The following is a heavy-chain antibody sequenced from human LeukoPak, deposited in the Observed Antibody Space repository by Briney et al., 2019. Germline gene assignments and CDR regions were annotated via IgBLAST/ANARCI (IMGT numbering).Heavy chain of an antibody. J-gene: IGHJ4*02. D-gene: IGHD3-3*01. CDR2: IKQDGSEK. V-gene: IGHV3-7*01. CDR3: ARDFAHSDFRSGKYYFDY. CDR1: GFTFSSYW. Sequence: GGSLRLSCAASGFTFSSYWMSWVRQAPGKGLEWVANIKQDGSEKYYVDSVKGRFTISRDNAKNSLYLQMNSLRAEDTAVYYCARDFAHSDFRSGKYYFDYWGQGTLVTVSS.